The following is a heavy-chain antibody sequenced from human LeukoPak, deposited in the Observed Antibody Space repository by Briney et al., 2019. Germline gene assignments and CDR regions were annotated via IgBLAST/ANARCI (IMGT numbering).Heavy chain of an antibody. D-gene: IGHD6-19*01. CDR3: AGRAAVAGIYNWFDP. J-gene: IGHJ5*02. CDR1: GYSFTSYW. CDR2: IYPGDSDT. Sequence: GESLKISCKGSGYSFTSYWIGWVRQMPGKGLEWMGIIYPGDSDTRYSPSFQGQVTISADKSISIAYLQWSSLKASDTAVYYCAGRAAVAGIYNWFDPWGQGALVTVSS. V-gene: IGHV5-51*01.